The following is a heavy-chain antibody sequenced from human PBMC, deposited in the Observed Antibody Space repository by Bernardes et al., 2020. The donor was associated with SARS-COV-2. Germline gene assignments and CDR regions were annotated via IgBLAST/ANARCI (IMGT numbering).Heavy chain of an antibody. Sequence: GGSLRLSCAVSGFTFSSYWMHWVRQGPGKGLVWVSRINSDGSRTSYEDSVKGRFTISRDHAKNTLYLQMNSLRAEDTAVYYCARGTGNYGDWDYWGQGTLVTVSS. J-gene: IGHJ4*02. CDR1: GFTFSSYW. CDR3: ARGTGNYGDWDY. D-gene: IGHD1-7*01. CDR2: INSDGSRT. V-gene: IGHV3-74*01.